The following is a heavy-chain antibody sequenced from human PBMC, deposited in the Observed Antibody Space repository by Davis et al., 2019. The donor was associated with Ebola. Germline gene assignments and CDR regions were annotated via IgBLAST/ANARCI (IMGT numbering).Heavy chain of an antibody. D-gene: IGHD1-1*01. CDR1: GYTFTNYG. Sequence: AASVKVSCKASGYTFTNYGITWVRQAPGQGLEWMGGIIPIFGTANYAQKFQGRVTITADESTSTAYMEVGILRSDDTAVYYCARAQFPTTSDHWGQGTLVTVSS. CDR2: IIPIFGTA. CDR3: ARAQFPTTSDH. J-gene: IGHJ4*02. V-gene: IGHV1-69*13.